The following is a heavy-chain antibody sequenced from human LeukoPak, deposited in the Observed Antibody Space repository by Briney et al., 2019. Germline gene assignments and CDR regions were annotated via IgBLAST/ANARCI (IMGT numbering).Heavy chain of an antibody. Sequence: PGGSLRLSCAASGFTFSSDWMSWVRQAPGKGLEWVANIKQDGSEKNYVDSVKGRFTISRDNAKNSLYLQMNSLRAEDTAVYYCVSTATFDYWGQGTLVTVSS. J-gene: IGHJ4*02. V-gene: IGHV3-7*02. D-gene: IGHD1-1*01. CDR2: IKQDGSEK. CDR3: VSTATFDY. CDR1: GFTFSSDW.